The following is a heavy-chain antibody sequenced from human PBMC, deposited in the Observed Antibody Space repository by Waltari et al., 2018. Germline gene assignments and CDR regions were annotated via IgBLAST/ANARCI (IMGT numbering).Heavy chain of an antibody. J-gene: IGHJ4*02. Sequence: GRQAPGQGLGWRGWINPNSGGKNYAQKFQGRVTMTRDTSISTAYMELSRLRSDDTAVYYCARGGRGNRIDYWGQGTLVTVSS. CDR3: ARGGRGNRIDY. D-gene: IGHD3-10*01. CDR2: INPNSGGK. V-gene: IGHV1-2*02.